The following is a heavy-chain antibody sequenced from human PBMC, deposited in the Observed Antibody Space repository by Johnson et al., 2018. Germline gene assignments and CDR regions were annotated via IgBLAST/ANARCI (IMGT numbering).Heavy chain of an antibody. J-gene: IGHJ6*03. D-gene: IGHD6-19*01. CDR1: GFTFSSYA. CDR3: ARDPKSSGWFYMDV. Sequence: QVQLVQSGGGVVQXGRSLRLSCAASGFTFSSYAMHWVRQAPGKGLEWVAVISYDGSNKYYADSVKGRFTISRDNSQNTLYRQMNSLRAEDTAVYYCARDPKSSGWFYMDVWGKGTTVTVSS. V-gene: IGHV3-30-3*01. CDR2: ISYDGSNK.